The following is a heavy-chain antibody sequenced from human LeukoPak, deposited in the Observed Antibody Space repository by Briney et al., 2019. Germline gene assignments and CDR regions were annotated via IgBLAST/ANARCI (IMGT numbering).Heavy chain of an antibody. D-gene: IGHD3-10*01. J-gene: IGHJ4*02. CDR1: GYTLTSYG. Sequence: GASVKGSFKASGYTLTSYGISWGRQAPGQGPEWMGWISAYNGNTNYAQKLQGRVTMTTDTSTSTAYMELRSLRSDDTAVYYCARVLAGWLWFGELDYWGQGTLVTVSS. CDR3: ARVLAGWLWFGELDY. V-gene: IGHV1-18*01. CDR2: ISAYNGNT.